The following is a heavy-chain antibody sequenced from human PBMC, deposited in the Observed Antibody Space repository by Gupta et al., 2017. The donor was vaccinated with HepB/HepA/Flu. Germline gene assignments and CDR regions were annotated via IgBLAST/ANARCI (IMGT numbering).Heavy chain of an antibody. CDR1: GGSISSGDYY. J-gene: IGHJ4*02. CDR2: SYHTGST. D-gene: IGHD3-10*01. CDR3: ARQSYYYGSGRVDY. V-gene: IGHV4-30-4*01. Sequence: QVQLQESGPRLVKPSQTLSLTCTVSGGSISSGDYYWSWTRQPPGKGLEWIAYSYHTGSTYHNPSLKSRVTISVDTSKNQFSLKLSSVTATDTAVYYCARQSYYYGSGRVDYWGQGALVTVSS.